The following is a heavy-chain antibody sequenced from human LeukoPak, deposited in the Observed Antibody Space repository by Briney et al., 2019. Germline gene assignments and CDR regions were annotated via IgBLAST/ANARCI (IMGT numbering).Heavy chain of an antibody. CDR3: TTEGYYVSGTY. V-gene: IGHV3-15*01. J-gene: IGHJ4*02. CDR1: VFTFRNAW. CDR2: IKSKTDGETR. Sequence: GGSLRLSCAASVFTFRNAWMSGVRQARGKGREWVGRIKSKTDGETRDYATPVKGKFTISRDQSKNTLYLQMNSLKTEDTAVYYCTTEGYYVSGTYWGQGTLVTVSS. D-gene: IGHD3-10*01.